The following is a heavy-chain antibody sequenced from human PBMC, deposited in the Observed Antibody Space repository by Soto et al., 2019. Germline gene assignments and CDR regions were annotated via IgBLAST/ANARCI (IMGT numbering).Heavy chain of an antibody. CDR3: ARVSEGYCSSTSCDPHYYGMDV. J-gene: IGHJ6*02. Sequence: QVQLVQSGAEVKKPGSSVKVSCKASGGTFRSYAISWVRQAPGQGLEWMGGIIPIFGTANYAQKFQGRVTITADESTSTAYMALSSLRSEDTAVYYCARVSEGYCSSTSCDPHYYGMDVWGQGTTVTVSS. CDR1: GGTFRSYA. V-gene: IGHV1-69*01. CDR2: IIPIFGTA. D-gene: IGHD2-2*01.